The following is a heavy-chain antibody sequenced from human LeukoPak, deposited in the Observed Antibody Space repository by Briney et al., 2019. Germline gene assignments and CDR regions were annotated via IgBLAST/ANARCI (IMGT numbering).Heavy chain of an antibody. J-gene: IGHJ6*03. V-gene: IGHV3-30-3*01. CDR1: GFTFSSYA. Sequence: GGSLRLSCAASGFTFSSYAMHWVRQAPGKGLEWVAVISYDGSNKYYADSVKGRFTISRDNSENTLYLQMNSLRAEDTAVYYCAKGKYQYYMDVWGKGTTVTVSS. D-gene: IGHD2-2*01. CDR2: ISYDGSNK. CDR3: AKGKYQYYMDV.